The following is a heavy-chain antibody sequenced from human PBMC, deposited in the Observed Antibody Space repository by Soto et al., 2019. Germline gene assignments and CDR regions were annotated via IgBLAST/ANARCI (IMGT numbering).Heavy chain of an antibody. CDR3: ARDKTHDAYYYGMDV. Sequence: ASVKVSCKASGYTFTGYYMHLVRQAPGQGLEWMGWINPNSGGTNYAQKFQGWVTMTRDTSISTAYMELSRLRSDDTAVYYCARDKTHDAYYYGMDVWGQGTTVTVSS. V-gene: IGHV1-2*04. CDR2: INPNSGGT. CDR1: GYTFTGYY. J-gene: IGHJ6*02. D-gene: IGHD1-1*01.